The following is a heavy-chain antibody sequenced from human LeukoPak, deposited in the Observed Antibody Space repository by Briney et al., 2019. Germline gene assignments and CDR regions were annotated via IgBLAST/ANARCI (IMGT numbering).Heavy chain of an antibody. CDR3: AREWNTLVDY. Sequence: PSETLSLTCTVSGGSISSYYWSWIRQPPGKGLEWIGYIYYSGSTNYNPSLKSRVTISVDTSKNQFSLKLSSVTAADTAVYYCAREWNTLVDYWGQGTLVTVSS. V-gene: IGHV4-59*01. J-gene: IGHJ4*02. CDR2: IYYSGST. CDR1: GGSISSYY. D-gene: IGHD1-1*01.